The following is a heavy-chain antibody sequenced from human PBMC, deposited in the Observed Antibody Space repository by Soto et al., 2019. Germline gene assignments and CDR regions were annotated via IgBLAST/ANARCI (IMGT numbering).Heavy chain of an antibody. J-gene: IGHJ6*02. CDR2: IYPGDSDT. CDR3: ARQELPNCSSTSCYRLYYYYYGMDV. V-gene: IGHV5-51*01. CDR1: GYSFTSYW. Sequence: PGESLKISCKGSGYSFTSYWIGWVRQMPWKGLEWMGIIYPGDSDTRYSPSFQGQVTISADKSISTAYLQWSSLKASDTAMYYCARQELPNCSSTSCYRLYYYYYGMDVWGQGTTVTVSS. D-gene: IGHD2-2*02.